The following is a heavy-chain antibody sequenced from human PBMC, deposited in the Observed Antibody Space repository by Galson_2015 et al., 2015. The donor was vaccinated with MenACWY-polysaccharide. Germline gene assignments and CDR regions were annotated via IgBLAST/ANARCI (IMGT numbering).Heavy chain of an antibody. V-gene: IGHV3-30-3*01. CDR1: GFTFSSYA. Sequence: SLRLSCAASGFTFSSYAMHWVRQAPGKGLEWVAVISYDGSNKYYADSVKGRFTISRDNSKNTLYLQMNSLRAEDTALYYCARDYCSRTSCYGMGVWGQGTTVTVSS. J-gene: IGHJ6*02. D-gene: IGHD2-2*01. CDR3: ARDYCSRTSCYGMGV. CDR2: ISYDGSNK.